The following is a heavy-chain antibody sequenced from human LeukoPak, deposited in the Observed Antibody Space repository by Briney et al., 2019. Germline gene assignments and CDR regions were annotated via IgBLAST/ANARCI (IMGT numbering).Heavy chain of an antibody. Sequence: GGSLRLSCAASGFTFRSYSMNWVRQAPGTGLEWVSSISSSSSYIYYADSVKGRFTISRDNAKNSLYLQMNSLRAEDTAVYYCARPRGKVVTAPSSAFDIWGQGTMVTVSS. CDR3: ARPRGKVVTAPSSAFDI. J-gene: IGHJ3*02. D-gene: IGHD2-21*02. CDR2: ISSSSSYI. CDR1: GFTFRSYS. V-gene: IGHV3-21*01.